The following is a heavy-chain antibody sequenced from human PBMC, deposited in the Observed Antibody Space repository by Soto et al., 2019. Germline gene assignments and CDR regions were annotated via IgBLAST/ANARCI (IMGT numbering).Heavy chain of an antibody. CDR2: IIPIVDIT. V-gene: IGHV1-69*02. D-gene: IGHD6-19*01. Sequence: SVKVSCKASGGTFSSYSIIWVRQAPGQGLEWMGRIIPIVDITTYAQKLEGRVTITADKSTSTAYMELSSLRSEDTAVYYCARVTAVAGNYFDYWGQGTQVTVS. CDR1: GGTFSSYS. J-gene: IGHJ4*02. CDR3: ARVTAVAGNYFDY.